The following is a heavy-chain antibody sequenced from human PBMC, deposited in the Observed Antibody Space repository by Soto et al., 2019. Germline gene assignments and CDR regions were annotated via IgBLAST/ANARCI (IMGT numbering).Heavy chain of an antibody. CDR1: GGSISSCGHY. D-gene: IGHD2-2*01. Sequence: SETLSLTCPVSGGSISSCGHYWRWIRQHPGKGLEWIGYIYYSGSTYYNPSLKSRVTISVDTSKNQFSLKLSSVTAADTAVYYCASFSEVVPAPMLGWGQGTLVTV. V-gene: IGHV4-31*03. CDR2: IYYSGST. CDR3: ASFSEVVPAPMLG. J-gene: IGHJ4*02.